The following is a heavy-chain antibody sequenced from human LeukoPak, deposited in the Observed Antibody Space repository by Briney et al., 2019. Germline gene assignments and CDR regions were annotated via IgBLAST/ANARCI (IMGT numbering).Heavy chain of an antibody. CDR2: IKQDGSNK. D-gene: IGHD6-19*01. V-gene: IGHV3-7*01. Sequence: PGGSLRLSCAASGFTFSSYWMSWVRQAPGKGLEWVANIKQDGSNKYYADSVKGRFTISRDNSKNTLYLQMNSLRAEDTAVYYCAKGSIAVAGTERHYFDYWGQGTLVTVSS. CDR1: GFTFSSYW. J-gene: IGHJ4*02. CDR3: AKGSIAVAGTERHYFDY.